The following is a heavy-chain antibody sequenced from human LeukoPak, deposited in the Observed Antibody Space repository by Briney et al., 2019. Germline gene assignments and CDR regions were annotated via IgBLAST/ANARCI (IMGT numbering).Heavy chain of an antibody. CDR1: GFTFSSYW. Sequence: PGGSLRLSCAASGFTFSSYWMSWVRQAPGKGLEWVANIKKDGSEKYYVDSVKGRFTISRDNAKTSLYLQMNSLRAEDTAVYYCAREGWSTSSYSFDYWGQGTLVTVSS. CDR2: IKKDGSEK. CDR3: AREGWSTSSYSFDY. V-gene: IGHV3-7*01. D-gene: IGHD6-6*01. J-gene: IGHJ4*02.